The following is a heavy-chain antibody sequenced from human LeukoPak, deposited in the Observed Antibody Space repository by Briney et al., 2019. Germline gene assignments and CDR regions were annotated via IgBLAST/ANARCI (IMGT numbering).Heavy chain of an antibody. J-gene: IGHJ4*02. CDR1: GGSISSDGYY. CDR3: ARSRSGYYGDVDY. CDR2: IYYSGST. D-gene: IGHD3-3*01. Sequence: PSEALSLTCTVSGGSISSDGYYWGWIRQHPGKGLEWIGHIYYSGSTYYNPSLKSRVTISVDTSKNQFSLKLTSVTAADTAVYYCARSRSGYYGDVDYWAREPWSPSPQ. V-gene: IGHV4-31*03.